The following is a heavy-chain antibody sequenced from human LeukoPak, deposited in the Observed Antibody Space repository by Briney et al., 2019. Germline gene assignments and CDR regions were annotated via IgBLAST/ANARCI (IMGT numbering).Heavy chain of an antibody. V-gene: IGHV3-30-3*01. CDR2: ISYDGSNE. D-gene: IGHD5-12*01. J-gene: IGHJ4*02. CDR3: ASSRGYSGYDPIDY. Sequence: GRSLRLSCAASGFTFSSCAMHWVRQAPGKGLEWVAVISYDGSNEYYADSVKGRFTISRDNSENTLYLQMNSLRAEDTAVYYCASSRGYSGYDPIDYWGQGTLVTVSS. CDR1: GFTFSSCA.